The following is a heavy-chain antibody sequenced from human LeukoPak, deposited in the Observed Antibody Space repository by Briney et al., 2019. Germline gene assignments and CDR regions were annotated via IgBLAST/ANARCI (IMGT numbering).Heavy chain of an antibody. CDR1: GFTFSSYW. CDR2: IKPDGSEK. J-gene: IGHJ5*02. Sequence: PGGSLRLSCAASGFTFSSYWMSWVRQAPGKGLEWVANIKPDGSEKYYVDSVKGRVTISRDNANNSLYLQMNSLRAEDTAVYYCAKDTLRAQINWFDPWGQGTLVTVSS. V-gene: IGHV3-7*01. CDR3: AKDTLRAQINWFDP.